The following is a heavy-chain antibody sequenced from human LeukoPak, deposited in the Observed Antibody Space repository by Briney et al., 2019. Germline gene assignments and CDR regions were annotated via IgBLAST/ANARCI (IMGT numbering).Heavy chain of an antibody. CDR3: AKHGSGSYQGC. J-gene: IGHJ4*02. CDR2: IYHGGAA. D-gene: IGHD3-10*01. CDR1: GASIGSETW. Sequence: SETLSLTCAVSGASIGSETWWNWVRQPPGKGLEWIGEIYHGGAANYNPSLKNRVIISLDKSKNQFFLELTSVTAADTAVYYCAKHGSGSYQGCWGQGTLVTVSS. V-gene: IGHV4-4*02.